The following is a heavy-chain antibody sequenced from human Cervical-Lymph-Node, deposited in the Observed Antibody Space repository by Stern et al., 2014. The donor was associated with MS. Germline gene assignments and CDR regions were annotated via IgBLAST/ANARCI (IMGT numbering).Heavy chain of an antibody. Sequence: VQLVESGGDLVQPWGSLRLSCAASGFSFITYAMSWVRPTPGRGLEWISTINGGGGTTYYADSVKGRFTVSRDNSKSTLYLQLNSLRAEDTAVYYCSKNIYYDSNQPQYFQHWGQGTLVTVSS. CDR1: GFSFITYA. J-gene: IGHJ1*01. V-gene: IGHV3-23*04. D-gene: IGHD3-22*01. CDR3: SKNIYYDSNQPQYFQH. CDR2: INGGGGTT.